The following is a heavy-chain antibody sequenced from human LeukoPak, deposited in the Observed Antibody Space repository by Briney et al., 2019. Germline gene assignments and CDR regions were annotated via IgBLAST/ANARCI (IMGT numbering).Heavy chain of an antibody. CDR1: GYTFTGYY. CDR2: INPNSGGT. V-gene: IGHV1-2*06. Sequence: ASVKVSYKASGYTFTGYYMHWVRQAPGQGLEWMGRINPNSGGTNYAQKFQGRVTMTRDTSISTAYMELSRLRSDDTAVYYCAKAKGVVAAAGTTYNYWGQGTLVTVSS. J-gene: IGHJ4*02. CDR3: AKAKGVVAAAGTTYNY. D-gene: IGHD6-13*01.